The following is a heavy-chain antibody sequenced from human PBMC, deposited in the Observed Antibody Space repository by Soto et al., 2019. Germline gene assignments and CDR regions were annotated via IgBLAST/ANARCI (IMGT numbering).Heavy chain of an antibody. V-gene: IGHV1-69*01. CDR3: AKSLFYDGGGGRYFDL. CDR1: GGTFTSYA. J-gene: IGHJ2*01. CDR2: IIPLFGTT. Sequence: QVQLLQSGAEVKRPRSSVKVSCTASGGTFTSYAVSWVRQAPGHGLEWMGGIIPLFGTTNYAQKFQGRVTITTDEATSTVYMELNSLRSDDTAIYYCAKSLFYDGGGGRYFDLWGRGTLLTVSS. D-gene: IGHD3-22*01.